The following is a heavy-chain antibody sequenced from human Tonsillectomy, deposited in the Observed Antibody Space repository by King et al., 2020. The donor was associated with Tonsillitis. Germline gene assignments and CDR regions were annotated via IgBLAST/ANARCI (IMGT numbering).Heavy chain of an antibody. Sequence: VQLVESGGGLVQPGGSLRLSCAASGFTFNTRWMHWVRQGPGKGLLWVSHINSDGSGTSYVDSVRGRFTISRDNAKNTVYLQMESLRAEDTAVYYCASDWSYGMDVWGQGTTVTVS. J-gene: IGHJ6*02. CDR2: INSDGSGT. CDR3: ASDWSYGMDV. CDR1: GFTFNTRW. V-gene: IGHV3-74*01. D-gene: IGHD2-8*02.